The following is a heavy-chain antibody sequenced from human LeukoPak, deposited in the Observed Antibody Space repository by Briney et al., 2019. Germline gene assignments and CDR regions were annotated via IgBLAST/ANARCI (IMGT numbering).Heavy chain of an antibody. CDR1: GYPISSGYY. CDR2: IYHSGST. D-gene: IGHD6-19*01. Sequence: SETLSLTCAVSGYPISSGYYWGWIRPPPGKGLEWIGSIYHSGSTYYNPSPKSRVTISVDTSKNQFSLKLSSVTAADTAVYYCARSVAGSFYWGQGTLVTVSS. J-gene: IGHJ4*02. CDR3: ARSVAGSFY. V-gene: IGHV4-38-2*01.